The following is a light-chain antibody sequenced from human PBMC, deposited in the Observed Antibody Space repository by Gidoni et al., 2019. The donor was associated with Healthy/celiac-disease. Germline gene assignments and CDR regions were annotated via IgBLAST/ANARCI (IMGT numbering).Light chain of an antibody. CDR2: DVS. V-gene: IGLV2-14*01. CDR3: SSYTSSSTLGV. J-gene: IGLJ2*01. Sequence: QSALTQPASVSGSPGQSITTSCTGTSSDVGGYNYVSWYQQHPGKAPKLMIYDVSNRPSGVSNRFSGSESGNTASLTISGLQAEDEADYYCSSYTSSSTLGVFGGGTKLTVL. CDR1: SSDVGGYNY.